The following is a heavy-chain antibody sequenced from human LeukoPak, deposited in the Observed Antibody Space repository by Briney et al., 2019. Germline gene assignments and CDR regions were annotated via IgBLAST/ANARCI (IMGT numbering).Heavy chain of an antibody. Sequence: SETLSLTCTVSGGSISSSSYYWGWIRQPPGKGLEWIGSIYYSGSTYYNPSLKSRVTISVDTSKNQFSLKLSSVTAADTAVYYYARRAYYGSGSYPSHFDYWGQGTLVTVSS. CDR3: ARRAYYGSGSYPSHFDY. J-gene: IGHJ4*02. V-gene: IGHV4-39*01. CDR2: IYYSGST. CDR1: GGSISSSSYY. D-gene: IGHD3-10*01.